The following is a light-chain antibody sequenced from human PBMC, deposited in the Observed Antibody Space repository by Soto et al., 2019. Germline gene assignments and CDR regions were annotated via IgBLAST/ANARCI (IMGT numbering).Light chain of an antibody. CDR3: CSYAGSSTLVV. CDR1: SSDVGSYNL. CDR2: EGS. Sequence: QSVLTPPASVSGSPGQSITISCTGTSSDVGSYNLVSWYQQHPGKAPKLMIYEGSKRPSGVSNRFSGSKSGNTASLTISGLQAEDEADYYCCSYAGSSTLVVFGGGTKLTVL. J-gene: IGLJ2*01. V-gene: IGLV2-23*01.